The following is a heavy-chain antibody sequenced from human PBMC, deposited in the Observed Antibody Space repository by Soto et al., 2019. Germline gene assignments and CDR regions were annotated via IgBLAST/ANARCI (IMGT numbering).Heavy chain of an antibody. D-gene: IGHD1-1*01. V-gene: IGHV5-51*01. J-gene: IGHJ4*02. CDR1: GYTFNAYW. Sequence: YSLNISCKASGYTFNAYWIGWVRQMPGKGLEWMGIIFPGDSDTRYNPSFQGQVTIPVDKSISTAYLQWNSLKASDSAMYYCGRLDYIVNPPLYQTTGPFDTWGQGTRVTVSS. CDR2: IFPGDSDT. CDR3: GRLDYIVNPPLYQTTGPFDT.